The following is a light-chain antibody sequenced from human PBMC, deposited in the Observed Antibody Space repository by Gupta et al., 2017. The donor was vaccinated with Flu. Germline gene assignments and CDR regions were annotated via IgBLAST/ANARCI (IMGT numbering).Light chain of an antibody. Sequence: SYVLTQSPSVSVAPGQTARITCGGDNIGRKSVHWYQQKPGQAPVVVVYDDSDRPSGTPERLSGANSGNTATLTISRVEAGDEADYYCQVWDSNSGHCVFGTGTKVTVL. V-gene: IGLV3-21*02. CDR2: DDS. J-gene: IGLJ1*01. CDR3: QVWDSNSGHCV. CDR1: NIGRKS.